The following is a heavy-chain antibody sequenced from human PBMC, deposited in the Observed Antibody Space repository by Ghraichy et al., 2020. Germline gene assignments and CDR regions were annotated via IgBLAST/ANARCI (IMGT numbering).Heavy chain of an antibody. Sequence: SQTLSLTCAVYGGSFSGYYWSWIRQPPGKGLEWIGEINHSGSTNYNPSLKSRVTISVDTSKNQFSLKLSSVTAADTAVYYCARLPGGGRQLVHPFDYWGQGTLVTVSS. CDR3: ARLPGGGRQLVHPFDY. CDR2: INHSGST. CDR1: GGSFSGYY. D-gene: IGHD6-13*01. V-gene: IGHV4-34*01. J-gene: IGHJ4*02.